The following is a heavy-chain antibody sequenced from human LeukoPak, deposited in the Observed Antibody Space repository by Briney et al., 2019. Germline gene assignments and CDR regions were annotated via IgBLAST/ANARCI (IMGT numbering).Heavy chain of an antibody. CDR1: GFTFSSYA. J-gene: IGHJ4*02. Sequence: GGSLRLSCAASGFTFSSYAMSWVRQAPGKGLEWVASIKHDGSEKYYVDSVRGRFTISRDNTMNSLYLQTSSLRAEDTAVYYCATDRGWRTSGYYLYYFEYWGQGTLVTYSS. CDR3: ATDRGWRTSGYYLYYFEY. CDR2: IKHDGSEK. V-gene: IGHV3-7*01. D-gene: IGHD3-3*01.